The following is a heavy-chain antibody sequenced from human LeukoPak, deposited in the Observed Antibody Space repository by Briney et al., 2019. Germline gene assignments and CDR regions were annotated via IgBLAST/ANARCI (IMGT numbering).Heavy chain of an antibody. J-gene: IGHJ4*02. CDR1: GYSFTSYW. D-gene: IGHD6-6*01. V-gene: IGHV5-51*01. Sequence: GESLKISCKGSGYSFTSYWIGWVRQMPGKGLGWMGIIYPGDSDTRYSPSFQGQVTISADKSISTAYLQWSSLKASDTAMYYCARHSVITSRIAARILDYWGQGTLVTVSS. CDR3: ARHSVITSRIAARILDY. CDR2: IYPGDSDT.